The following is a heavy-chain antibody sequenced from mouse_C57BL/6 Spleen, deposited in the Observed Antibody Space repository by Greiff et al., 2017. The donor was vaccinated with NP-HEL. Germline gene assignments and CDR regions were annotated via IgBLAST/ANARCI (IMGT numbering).Heavy chain of an antibody. CDR1: GYAFSSSW. CDR3: AHYEDWYFDV. J-gene: IGHJ1*03. CDR2: IYPGDGDT. V-gene: IGHV1-82*01. D-gene: IGHD2-4*01. Sequence: QVQLKQSGPELVKPGASVKISCKASGYAFSSSWMNWVKQRPGKGLEWIGRIYPGDGDTNYNGKFKGKATLTADKSSSTAYMQLSSLTSEDSAVYFCAHYEDWYFDVWGTGTTVTVSS.